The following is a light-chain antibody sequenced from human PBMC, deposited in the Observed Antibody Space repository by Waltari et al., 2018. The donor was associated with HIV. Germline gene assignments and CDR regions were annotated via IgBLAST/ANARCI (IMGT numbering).Light chain of an antibody. V-gene: IGKV4-1*01. CDR2: WSS. CDR1: QTVLYRSDKRNY. CDR3: QQCYSTPT. J-gene: IGKJ1*01. Sequence: IVMNHSPEYLSVSLGETAIINCKYSQTVLYRSDKRNYLAWYQQRPGQSPKLLLYWSSMRDSGVPDRFSGSESGTNFTHTNSDLQSKDVEVYYCQQCYSTPTFGQGTKVEV.